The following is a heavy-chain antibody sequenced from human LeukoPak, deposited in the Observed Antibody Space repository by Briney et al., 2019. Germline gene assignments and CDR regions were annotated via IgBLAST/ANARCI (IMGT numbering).Heavy chain of an antibody. J-gene: IGHJ4*02. V-gene: IGHV3-23*01. CDR1: GVSFRTYA. Sequence: GGSLRLSCVASGVSFRTYAMSWVRQAPGKGPDWVSSIRGNGDTFYADSVKGRSTLPRDDSTNTVFLQLNNLRVEDTAIYYCAKANWVSNADAVWWGQGTQVTVSS. CDR3: AKANWVSNADAVW. CDR2: IRGNGDT. D-gene: IGHD7-27*01.